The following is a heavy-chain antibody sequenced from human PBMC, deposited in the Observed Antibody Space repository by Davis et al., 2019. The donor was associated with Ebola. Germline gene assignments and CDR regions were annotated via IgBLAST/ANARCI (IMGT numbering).Heavy chain of an antibody. D-gene: IGHD3-16*01. CDR2: ISYDGDHE. V-gene: IGHV3-30-3*01. CDR3: VRDYNDGIGRFDY. Sequence: GGSLRLSCAASGFTFSRSAMHWVRQAPGKVLEWVALISYDGDHESYADSVKGRFTISRDNSKSTLYLQMNSLRLEDTAVYYCVRDYNDGIGRFDYWGQGTLVTVSS. J-gene: IGHJ4*02. CDR1: GFTFSRSA.